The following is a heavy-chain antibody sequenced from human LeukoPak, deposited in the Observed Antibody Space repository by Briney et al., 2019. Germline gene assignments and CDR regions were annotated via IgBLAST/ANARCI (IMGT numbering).Heavy chain of an antibody. Sequence: PGESLKISCKAFGYSFTRYWIGWVRQTPGKGLEWVGIIYPGDSDTRYSHSFEGQVTISADKSISTAYLQWSSLKASDTAMYYCARHTDWLVDYWGQGTLVTVSS. CDR1: GYSFTRYW. J-gene: IGHJ4*02. D-gene: IGHD3-9*01. CDR3: ARHTDWLVDY. V-gene: IGHV5-51*01. CDR2: IYPGDSDT.